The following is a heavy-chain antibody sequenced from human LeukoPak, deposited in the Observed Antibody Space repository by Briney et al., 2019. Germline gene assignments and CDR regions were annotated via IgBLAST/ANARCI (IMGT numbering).Heavy chain of an antibody. CDR2: VSGSGSTV. CDR1: GFTFGDHI. V-gene: IGHV3-48*01. CDR3: VRQFAS. Sequence: GGSLRLSCAASGFTFGDHIMDWVRQLPGKRLEWVAYVSGSGSTVYYADSVKGRFTVSRDNGKSSLYLQMNSLRIEDTALYYCVRQFASWGQGTLVTVSS. J-gene: IGHJ4*02.